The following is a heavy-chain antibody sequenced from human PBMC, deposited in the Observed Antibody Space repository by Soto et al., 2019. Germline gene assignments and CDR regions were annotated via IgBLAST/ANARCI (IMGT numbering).Heavy chain of an antibody. V-gene: IGHV3-7*04. CDR2: IKEDETEK. CDR3: VRARVDY. J-gene: IGHJ4*02. Sequence: EVQLVESGGGLVQPGGSLRLSCVVSGFTFNTYWMTWIRQAPGKGLEWVATIKEDETEKYYGDSVKGRFTTSRDNAKNSLFLQMNNLRVDDTAVYYCVRARVDYWGQGILVTVSS. CDR1: GFTFNTYW.